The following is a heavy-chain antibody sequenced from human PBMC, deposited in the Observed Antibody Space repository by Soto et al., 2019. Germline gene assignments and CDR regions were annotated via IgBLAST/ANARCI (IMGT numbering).Heavy chain of an antibody. V-gene: IGHV3-21*01. CDR3: ASQPNDYGEPFDY. CDR2: ISSSSSYI. J-gene: IGHJ4*02. D-gene: IGHD4-17*01. CDR1: GFTFSSYS. Sequence: GGSLRLSCAASGFTFSSYSMNWVRQAPGKGLEWVSSISSSSSYIYYADSVKGRFTISRDNAKNSLYLQMNSLRAEDTAVYYCASQPNDYGEPFDYWGQGTLVTVSS.